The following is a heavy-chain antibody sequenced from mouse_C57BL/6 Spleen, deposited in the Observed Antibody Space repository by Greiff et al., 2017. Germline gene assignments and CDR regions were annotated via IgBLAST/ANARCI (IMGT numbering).Heavy chain of an antibody. CDR1: GFNIKDDY. V-gene: IGHV14-4*01. Sequence: VQLQQSGAELVRPGASVKLSCTASGFNIKDDYMHWVKQRPEQGLEWIGWIDPENGDTAYASKFQGKATITADTSSNTAYLQLSSLTSEDTAVYYCTTGSFFDYWGQGTTGTVSS. J-gene: IGHJ2*01. CDR2: IDPENGDT. CDR3: TTGSFFDY.